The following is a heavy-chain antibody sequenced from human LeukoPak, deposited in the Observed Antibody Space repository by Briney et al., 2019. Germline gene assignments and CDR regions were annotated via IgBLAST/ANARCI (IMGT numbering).Heavy chain of an antibody. CDR1: GFTFSSYA. D-gene: IGHD3-10*01. J-gene: IGHJ5*02. Sequence: PGGSLRLSCAASGFTFSSYAMSWVRQAPGKGLEWVPAIRGSGGSTDYADSVKGRFTISRDNSKNTLYLQMNSLRAEDTAVYYCARVPLGEFKGFDPWGQGTLVTVSS. CDR3: ARVPLGEFKGFDP. CDR2: IRGSGGST. V-gene: IGHV3-23*01.